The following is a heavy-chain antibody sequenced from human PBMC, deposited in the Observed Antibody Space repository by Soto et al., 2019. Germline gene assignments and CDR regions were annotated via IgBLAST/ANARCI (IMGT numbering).Heavy chain of an antibody. J-gene: IGHJ3*01. D-gene: IGHD2-2*01. CDR3: ARLSCSSTNCPRRNTFDL. V-gene: IGHV4-59*08. CDR1: GGSITNYY. CDR2: IYYSGST. Sequence: SETLSLTCTVSGGSITNYYWSWIRQPPGKGLECIGNIYYSGSTDYNPSLKSRVTISVDTSKNQFSLKLSSVTAGDTAVYYCARLSCSSTNCPRRNTFDLWGQGTMVTVSS.